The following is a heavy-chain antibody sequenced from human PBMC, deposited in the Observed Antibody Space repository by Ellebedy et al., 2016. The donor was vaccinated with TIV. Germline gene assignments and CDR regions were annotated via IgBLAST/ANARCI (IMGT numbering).Heavy chain of an antibody. Sequence: PGGSLRLSCAASGFTFNIYAMHWVRQSPSKGLEWLAVLSHDGSVKYYADSVSGRFTVSRDNSKNTVYLQVNSLRTEDTAIYYCARDKKGTGGRSNLDHWGLGTLVTVSS. D-gene: IGHD7-27*01. CDR3: ARDKKGTGGRSNLDH. CDR2: LSHDGSVK. V-gene: IGHV3-30*04. J-gene: IGHJ4*02. CDR1: GFTFNIYA.